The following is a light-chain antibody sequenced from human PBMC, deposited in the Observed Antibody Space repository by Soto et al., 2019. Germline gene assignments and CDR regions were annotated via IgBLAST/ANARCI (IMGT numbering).Light chain of an antibody. CDR1: QGISNW. J-gene: IGKJ1*01. CDR3: QKYNSYET. CDR2: KAS. V-gene: IGKV1-5*03. Sequence: DIQMPRSPHSVAASVGDRVTITCRASQGISNWLAWYQQRPGKDPKLLIYKASSLESGVPSRFSCSGSGTEFTLTISSLQPEDFATYYCQKYNSYETFGQVTKVDI.